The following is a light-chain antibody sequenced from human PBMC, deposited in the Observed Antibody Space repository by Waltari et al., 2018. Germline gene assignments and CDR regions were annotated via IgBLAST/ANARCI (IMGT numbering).Light chain of an antibody. CDR3: QQYRSTLWT. CDR2: WAS. Sequence: DIVMTQSPDSLAVSLGERATINCKSSQSVLFSTNNKNYLAWYQQKTGKPPKLLFYWASTRESGVPDRFSGSGSGTDFTLTISSLQAEDVAVYYCQQYRSTLWTFGQGTRVEIK. CDR1: QSVLFSTNNKNY. V-gene: IGKV4-1*01. J-gene: IGKJ1*01.